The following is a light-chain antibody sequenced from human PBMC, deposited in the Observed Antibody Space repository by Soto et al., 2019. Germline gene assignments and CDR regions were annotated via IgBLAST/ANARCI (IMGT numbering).Light chain of an antibody. J-gene: IGKJ4*01. Sequence: IASTLSPHAQSSSPRARATLSCRARQSVSSYLAWYQQKPGQAPRLLIYDASKRAAGIPARFSGRWAGTDFTLTISSLEPEDVAVYYCQQRSNWPLTFGGGTKVDI. CDR2: DAS. CDR3: QQRSNWPLT. V-gene: IGKV3-11*01. CDR1: QSVSSY.